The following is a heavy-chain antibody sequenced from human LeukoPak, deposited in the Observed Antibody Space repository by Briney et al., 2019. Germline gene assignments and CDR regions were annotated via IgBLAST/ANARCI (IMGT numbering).Heavy chain of an antibody. Sequence: GGSLRLSCAASGFTFSNYGMTWVRQAPGQGLEWVSGISGSDNNANYADSMRGRFTISRDNSKNTLYLQMGSLRAEDMAVYYCARDQVYDSSGYYYPAALDYWGQGTLVTVSS. D-gene: IGHD3-22*01. J-gene: IGHJ4*02. V-gene: IGHV3-23*01. CDR1: GFTFSNYG. CDR3: ARDQVYDSSGYYYPAALDY. CDR2: ISGSDNNA.